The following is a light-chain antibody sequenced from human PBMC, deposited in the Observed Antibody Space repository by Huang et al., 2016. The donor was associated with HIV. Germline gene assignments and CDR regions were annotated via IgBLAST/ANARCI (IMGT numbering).Light chain of an antibody. V-gene: IGKV3-15*01. CDR1: RSVSSN. Sequence: EIVMTQSPATLSVSPGERATLSCKASRSVSSNLAWYQQKPGPAPRLLIYGASTRATGIPAKFSGSGSGTEFNLTISSLQSEDFAFYYCQQYNNWPPWTFGQGTKVEI. J-gene: IGKJ1*01. CDR3: QQYNNWPPWT. CDR2: GAS.